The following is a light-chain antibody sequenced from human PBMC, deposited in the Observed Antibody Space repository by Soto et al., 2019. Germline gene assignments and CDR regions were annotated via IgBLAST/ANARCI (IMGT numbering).Light chain of an antibody. V-gene: IGKV3-15*01. CDR2: GAS. CDR1: QSVSSN. CDR3: QQYNNRPLT. Sequence: EIVMTQSPATLSVSPGERATLSCRASQSVSSNLAWYQQKPGQAPRLLIYGASTRATGIPARFIGSGSGTEFTLTISSLQSEDFAVYYCQQYNNRPLTFGQGTKVDIK. J-gene: IGKJ1*01.